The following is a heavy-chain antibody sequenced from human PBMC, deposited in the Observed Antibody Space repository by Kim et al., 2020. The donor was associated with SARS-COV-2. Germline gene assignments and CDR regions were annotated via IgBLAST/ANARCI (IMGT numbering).Heavy chain of an antibody. CDR3: ARTGYSSNSIDY. V-gene: IGHV3-7*01. J-gene: IGHJ4*02. Sequence: YYVDAVKGRFTISRDNAKNSVYLQINSLRVEDTAVYFCARTGYSSNSIDYWGQGTLVTVPS. D-gene: IGHD6-13*01.